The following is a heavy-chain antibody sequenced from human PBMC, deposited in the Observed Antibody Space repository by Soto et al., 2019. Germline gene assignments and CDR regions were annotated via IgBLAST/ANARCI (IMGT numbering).Heavy chain of an antibody. Sequence: GGSLRLSCAVPGIIFTGYGMHWVRQAPGKGLEWVAIIRFDGSNIHYADSVKGRFTVSRDNSKNTLYLQMNSLRAEDTAVYYCAREGVGGTVFFGYFDYWGQGALVTVSS. CDR1: GIIFTGYG. V-gene: IGHV3-30*02. CDR3: AREGVGGTVFFGYFDY. D-gene: IGHD1-26*01. J-gene: IGHJ4*02. CDR2: IRFDGSNI.